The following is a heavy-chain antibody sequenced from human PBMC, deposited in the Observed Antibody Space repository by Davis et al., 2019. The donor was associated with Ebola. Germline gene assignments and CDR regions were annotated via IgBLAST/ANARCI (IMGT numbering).Heavy chain of an antibody. CDR1: GYIFTSYW. D-gene: IGHD5-12*01. J-gene: IGHJ4*01. CDR3: VRDSGHALFDS. CDR2: IYPGDSDT. V-gene: IGHV5-51*01. Sequence: GESLKISCKGSGYIFTSYWIAWVRQTPGKGLEWMGIIYPGDSDTRYSPSFQGQVTISADKSISTAYLQWSSLKASDSAMYFCVRDSGHALFDSWGQGTRVTVSS.